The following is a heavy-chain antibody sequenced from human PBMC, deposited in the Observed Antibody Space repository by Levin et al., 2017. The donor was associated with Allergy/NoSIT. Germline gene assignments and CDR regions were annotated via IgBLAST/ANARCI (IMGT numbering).Heavy chain of an antibody. V-gene: IGHV3-15*01. D-gene: IGHD3-22*01. Sequence: GGSLRLSCAASGFTFSNAWMSWVRQAPGKGLEWVGRIKSKTDGGTTDYAAPVKGRFTISRDDSKNTLYLQMNSLKTEDTAVYYCTTDSVNYYDSSGYRYWGQGTLVTVSS. CDR3: TTDSVNYYDSSGYRY. CDR2: IKSKTDGGTT. J-gene: IGHJ4*02. CDR1: GFTFSNAW.